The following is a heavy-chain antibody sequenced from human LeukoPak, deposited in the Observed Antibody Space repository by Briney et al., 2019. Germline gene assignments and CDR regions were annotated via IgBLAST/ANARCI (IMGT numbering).Heavy chain of an antibody. V-gene: IGHV4-61*05. CDR3: ASAIAEDFYYYYMDV. Sequence: SETLSLTCTVSGGSISSSYYWGWIRQPPGKGLEWIGYIYYSGSTNYNPSLKSRVTISVDTSKNQFSLNLSSVTAADTAVYYCASAIAEDFYYYYMDVWGKGTTVTVSS. CDR1: GGSISSSYY. D-gene: IGHD1-14*01. CDR2: IYYSGST. J-gene: IGHJ6*03.